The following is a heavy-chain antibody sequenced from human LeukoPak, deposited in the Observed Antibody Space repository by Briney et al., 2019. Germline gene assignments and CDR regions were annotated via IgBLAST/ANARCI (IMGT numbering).Heavy chain of an antibody. CDR3: ARSQIEARTLDY. V-gene: IGHV1-69*04. D-gene: IGHD1-26*01. Sequence: SVKVSCKASGGTFSSYAISWVRQAPGQGLEWMGRIIPILGIANYAQKFQGRVTITADKSTSTAYMELSSLRSEDTAVYYCARSQIEARTLDYWGQGTLVTVSS. CDR2: IIPILGIA. CDR1: GGTFSSYA. J-gene: IGHJ4*02.